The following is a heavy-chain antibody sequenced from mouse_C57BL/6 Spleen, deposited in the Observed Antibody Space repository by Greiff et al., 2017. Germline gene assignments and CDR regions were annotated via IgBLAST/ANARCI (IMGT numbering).Heavy chain of an antibody. CDR3: ARENSNYEGAY. D-gene: IGHD2-5*01. CDR1: GYSITSGYY. CDR2: ISYDGSN. J-gene: IGHJ3*01. V-gene: IGHV3-6*01. Sequence: EVKLVESGPGLVKPSQSLSLTCSVTGYSITSGYYWNWIRQFPGNKLEWMGYISYDGSNNYNPSLKNRISITRDTSKNQFFLKLNSVTTEDTATYYCARENSNYEGAYWGQGTLVTVSA.